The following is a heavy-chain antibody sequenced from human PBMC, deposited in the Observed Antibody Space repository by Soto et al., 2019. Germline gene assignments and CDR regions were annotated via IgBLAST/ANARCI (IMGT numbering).Heavy chain of an antibody. CDR2: IYSGGST. V-gene: IGHV3-66*01. CDR3: ASGRGYSSIWYVGYYYYMDV. CDR1: GFTVSSNY. J-gene: IGHJ6*03. D-gene: IGHD6-13*01. Sequence: PGGSLRLSCAASGFTVSSNYMSWVRQAPGKGLEWVSVIYSGGSTYYADSVKGRFTISRDNSKNTLYLQMNSLRAEDTAVYYCASGRGYSSIWYVGYYYYMDVWGKGTTVTVSS.